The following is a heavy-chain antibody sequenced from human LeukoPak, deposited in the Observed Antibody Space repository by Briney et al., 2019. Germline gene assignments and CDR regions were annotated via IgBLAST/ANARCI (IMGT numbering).Heavy chain of an antibody. CDR3: SRGSPIAATGALFDY. D-gene: IGHD6-13*01. Sequence: GASVKVSCKASGYTFTDYYIHWVRQAPGQGLEWMGWINPNSGATKYARQFQGSVTMIRDATINPAYMELSSLTSDDTAVYYCSRGSPIAATGALFDYWGQGTLVTVSS. J-gene: IGHJ4*02. CDR2: INPNSGAT. V-gene: IGHV1-2*02. CDR1: GYTFTDYY.